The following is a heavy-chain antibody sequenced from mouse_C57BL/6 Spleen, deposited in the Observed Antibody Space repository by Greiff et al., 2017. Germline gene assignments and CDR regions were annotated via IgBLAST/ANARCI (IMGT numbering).Heavy chain of an antibody. CDR1: GYTFTSYW. CDR2: IYPGNSDT. D-gene: IGHD1-1*01. J-gene: IGHJ1*03. CDR3: TREGDYYGSSSCWYFDV. V-gene: IGHV1-5*01. Sequence: EVQLQQSGTVLARPGASVKMSCKTSGYTFTSYWMHWVKQRPGQGLEWIGAIYPGNSDTSYNQKFKGKAKLTAVTSARTAYMERSSLTNEDSAVYYCTREGDYYGSSSCWYFDVWGTGTTVTVSS.